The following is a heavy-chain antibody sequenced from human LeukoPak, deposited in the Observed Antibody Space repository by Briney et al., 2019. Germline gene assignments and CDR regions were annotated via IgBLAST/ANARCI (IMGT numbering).Heavy chain of an antibody. Sequence: SETLSLTCIVSGYSISSGYYWGWIRQAPGKGLEWIGSIYHSGSTYYNPSLKSRVTISVDTSKNQFSLKLSSVTAADTAVYYCARALFDPYSSGWYLDYYYYYYMDVWGKGTTVTVSS. CDR3: ARALFDPYSSGWYLDYYYYYYMDV. J-gene: IGHJ6*03. CDR2: IYHSGST. D-gene: IGHD6-19*01. CDR1: GYSISSGYY. V-gene: IGHV4-38-2*02.